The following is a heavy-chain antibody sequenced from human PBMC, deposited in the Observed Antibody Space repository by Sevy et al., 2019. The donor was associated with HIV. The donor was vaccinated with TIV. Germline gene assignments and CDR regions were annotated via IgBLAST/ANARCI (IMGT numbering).Heavy chain of an antibody. V-gene: IGHV3-15*01. J-gene: IGHJ6*03. CDR2: IKSKTDGGTT. CDR3: TTGCDLYRCDYYHYYYMDV. D-gene: IGHD2-21*01. Sequence: GGSLRLSCAASGFTFSNAWMSWVRQAPGKGLEWVGRIKSKTDGGTTDYAAPVKGRFTISRDDSKNTLYLQMNSLKTEDTAVYYCTTGCDLYRCDYYHYYYMDVWGKGTTVTVSS. CDR1: GFTFSNAW.